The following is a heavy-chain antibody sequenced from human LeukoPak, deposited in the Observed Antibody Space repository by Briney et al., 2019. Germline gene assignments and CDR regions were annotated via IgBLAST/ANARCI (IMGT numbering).Heavy chain of an antibody. Sequence: SDTLSLTCAVYGGSFSGYYWSWIRQSPGKGLEWIGEINHSGSTNYNPSLKSRVTISVDTSKNQFSLKLSSVTAADTAVYYCARGGRWLQFYYWGQGTLVTVSS. CDR3: ARGGRWLQFYY. J-gene: IGHJ4*02. CDR1: GGSFSGYY. CDR2: INHSGST. V-gene: IGHV4-34*01. D-gene: IGHD5-12*01.